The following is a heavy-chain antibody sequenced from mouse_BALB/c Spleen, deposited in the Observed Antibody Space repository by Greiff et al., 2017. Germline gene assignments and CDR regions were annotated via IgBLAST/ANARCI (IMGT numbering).Heavy chain of an antibody. CDR1: GFTFSSFG. Sequence: EVKLVESGGGLVQPGGSRKLSCAASGFTFSSFGMHWVRQAPEKGLEWVAYISSGSSTIYYADTVKGRFTISRDNPKNTLFLQMTSLRSEDTAMYYCAREGPHYYGSSDAMDYWGQGTSVTVSS. D-gene: IGHD1-1*01. CDR2: ISSGSSTI. V-gene: IGHV5-17*02. CDR3: AREGPHYYGSSDAMDY. J-gene: IGHJ4*01.